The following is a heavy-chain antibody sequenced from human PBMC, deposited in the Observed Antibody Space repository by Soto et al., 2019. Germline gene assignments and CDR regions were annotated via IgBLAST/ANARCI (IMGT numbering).Heavy chain of an antibody. CDR3: PRDQYDFRSGSYYYAMEV. CDR1: GGSVSSESHY. D-gene: IGHD3-3*01. J-gene: IGHJ6*02. CDR2: IYYTGST. Sequence: QVQLQESGPGLVKPSETLSLTCTVSGGSVSSESHYWSWFRQTPGKGLEWIGYIYYTGSTNYNPSLKGRVTMSVDTSRDQVSLRLRSVTRADTAVYYCPRDQYDFRSGSYYYAMEVWVQGTKVTGSS. V-gene: IGHV4-61*01.